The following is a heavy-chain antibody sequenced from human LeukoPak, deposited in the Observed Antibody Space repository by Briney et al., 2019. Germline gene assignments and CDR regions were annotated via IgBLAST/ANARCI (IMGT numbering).Heavy chain of an antibody. Sequence: PGGSLRLSCAASGFTFRTYDMRWVRQVSGEGLEWVATIGTTGDTYYAGSVKGRFTISREDGKNSLFLQMNSLRAGDTAAYYCTRDIAGSGTAMDVWGKGTTVTVSS. CDR3: TRDIAGSGTAMDV. CDR1: GFTFRTYD. J-gene: IGHJ6*03. D-gene: IGHD2-15*01. V-gene: IGHV3-13*01. CDR2: IGTTGDT.